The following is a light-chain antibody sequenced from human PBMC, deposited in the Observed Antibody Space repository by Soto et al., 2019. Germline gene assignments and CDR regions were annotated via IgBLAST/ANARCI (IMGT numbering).Light chain of an antibody. CDR1: SSNIGSNY. J-gene: IGLJ2*01. Sequence: QSVLTQPPSASGTPGQRVTISCSGSSSNIGSNYVYWYQQLPGTAPKLLIYRNNQRPSGVPDRFSGSKSGTSASLAISGLRSEDEDDYYCAAWDDSPHVVFGGGTKVTVL. V-gene: IGLV1-47*01. CDR2: RNN. CDR3: AAWDDSPHVV.